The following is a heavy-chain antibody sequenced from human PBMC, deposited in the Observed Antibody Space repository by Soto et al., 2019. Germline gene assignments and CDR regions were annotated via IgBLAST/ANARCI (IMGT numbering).Heavy chain of an antibody. CDR3: ARHGYSSSWYPDH. CDR1: GYRFSSFW. Sequence: EVQLVQSGAQVKKPGESLKISCQVSGYRFSSFWIGWVRQKPGKGLEWMGIAQPGHSDTRYSPAFQGHVTISADESTNNAYLQWSSLRDSDTAMYFCARHGYSSSWYPDHWGQGTLVTVSS. V-gene: IGHV5-51*01. J-gene: IGHJ4*02. CDR2: AQPGHSDT. D-gene: IGHD6-13*01.